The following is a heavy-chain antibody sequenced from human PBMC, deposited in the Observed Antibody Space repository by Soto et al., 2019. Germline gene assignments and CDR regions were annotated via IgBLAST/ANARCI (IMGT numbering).Heavy chain of an antibody. CDR3: AKDRGEMATITVFDY. J-gene: IGHJ4*02. CDR2: ISYDGSNK. D-gene: IGHD5-12*01. CDR1: GFTFSSYG. Sequence: QVQLVESGGGVVQPGRSLRLSCAASGFTFSSYGMHWVRQAPGKGLEWVAVISYDGSNKYYADSVKGRFTISRDNSKNTLYLQMNSLRAEDTAVYYCAKDRGEMATITVFDYWGQGTLVTVSS. V-gene: IGHV3-30*18.